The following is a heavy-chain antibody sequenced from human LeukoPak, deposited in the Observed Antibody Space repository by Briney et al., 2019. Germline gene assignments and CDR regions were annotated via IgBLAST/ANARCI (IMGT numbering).Heavy chain of an antibody. V-gene: IGHV3-30-3*01. CDR3: AHHSSSSDYYYYYYGMDV. D-gene: IGHD6-6*01. CDR2: ISYDGSNK. CDR1: GFTFSSYA. J-gene: IGHJ6*02. Sequence: PGGSLRLSCAASGFTFSSYAMHWVRQAPGKGLEWVAVISYDGSNKYYADSVKGRFTISRDNSKNTLYLQMNSLRAEDTAVYYCAHHSSSSDYYYYYYGMDVWGQGTTVTVSS.